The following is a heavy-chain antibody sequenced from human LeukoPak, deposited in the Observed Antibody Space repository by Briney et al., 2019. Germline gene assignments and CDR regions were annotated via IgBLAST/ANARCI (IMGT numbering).Heavy chain of an antibody. CDR2: ISFDGTDA. V-gene: IGHV3-30*04. J-gene: IGHJ3*02. CDR1: GFTFSSYA. CDR3: ARGEYAFDI. Sequence: PGTSLRLSCAASGFTFSSYAIHWVRQAPGKGLEWVAVISFDGTDAFYADSVKGRFTISRDNSKNTLYLQMNSLRADDTAVYYCARGEYAFDIWGQGTMVTVSS.